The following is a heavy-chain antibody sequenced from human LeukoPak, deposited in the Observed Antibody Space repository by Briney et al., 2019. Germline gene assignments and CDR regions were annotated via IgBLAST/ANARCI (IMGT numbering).Heavy chain of an antibody. CDR3: ATMDTAMVPVVY. J-gene: IGHJ4*02. V-gene: IGHV3-11*04. D-gene: IGHD5-18*01. CDR1: GFTFSDYY. Sequence: GGSLRLSCGASGFTFSDYYMSWIRQAPGKGPEWVSYISSSGSTIYYADSVKGRFTISRDNAKNSLYLQMNSLRAEDTAVYYCATMDTAMVPVVYWGQGTLVTVSP. CDR2: ISSSGSTI.